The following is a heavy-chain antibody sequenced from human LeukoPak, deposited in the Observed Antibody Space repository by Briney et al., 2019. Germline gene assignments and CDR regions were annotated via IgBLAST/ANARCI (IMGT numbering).Heavy chain of an antibody. Sequence: GGSLRLSCAASGFTFSSYAMSWVRQAPGKGLEWVSAISGSGGSTYYADSVKGRFTISRDNSKNTLYLQVNSLRAEDTAVCYCARDRYSSGWYGDFDCWGQGTLVTVSS. CDR3: ARDRYSSGWYGDFDC. D-gene: IGHD6-19*01. J-gene: IGHJ4*02. V-gene: IGHV3-23*01. CDR2: ISGSGGST. CDR1: GFTFSSYA.